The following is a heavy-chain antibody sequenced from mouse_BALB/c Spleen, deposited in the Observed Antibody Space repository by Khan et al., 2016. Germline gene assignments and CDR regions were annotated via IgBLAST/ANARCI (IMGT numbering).Heavy chain of an antibody. CDR3: ARRYYAMDY. CDR1: GYSITSDYA. V-gene: IGHV3-2*02. J-gene: IGHJ4*01. CDR2: ISYSGFT. Sequence: EVQLVESGPGLVKPSQSLSLTCTVTGYSITSDYAWNWIRQFPGNKMEWMGYISYSGFTGYNPSLKSRISITRDTSKNQFFLQLNSVTTEDTATXYCARRYYAMDYWGQGTSVTVSS.